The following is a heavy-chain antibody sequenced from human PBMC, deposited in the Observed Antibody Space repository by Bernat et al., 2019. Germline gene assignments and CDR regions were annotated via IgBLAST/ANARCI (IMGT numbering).Heavy chain of an antibody. V-gene: IGHV3-33*01. Sequence: QVQLVESGGGVVQPGRSLRLSCAASGFTFSSYGMHWVRQAPGKGLEWVAVIWYDGSNKYYADSVKGRFTISRDNSKNTLYLQMNSLRAEDTAVYYCAGGGAIAADYYYYYGMDVWGQGTTVTVSS. CDR3: AGGGAIAADYYYYYGMDV. CDR1: GFTFSSYG. CDR2: IWYDGSNK. D-gene: IGHD6-13*01. J-gene: IGHJ6*02.